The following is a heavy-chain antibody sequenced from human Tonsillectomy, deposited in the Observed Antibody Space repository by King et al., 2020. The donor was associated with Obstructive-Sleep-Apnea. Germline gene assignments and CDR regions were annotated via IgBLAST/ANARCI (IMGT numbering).Heavy chain of an antibody. J-gene: IGHJ5*02. Sequence: VQLQESGPGLVKPSGTLSLTCAVSGGSINSTNWWSWVRQPPGKGLEWIGEIYHSGSTNYNPSLESRVTISVDKSKNQFSLKMNSVTAADTAVYYCATRVPTAIDNWFDPWGQGTLVTVSS. CDR2: IYHSGST. CDR1: GGSINSTNW. V-gene: IGHV4-4*02. D-gene: IGHD2-2*01. CDR3: ATRVPTAIDNWFDP.